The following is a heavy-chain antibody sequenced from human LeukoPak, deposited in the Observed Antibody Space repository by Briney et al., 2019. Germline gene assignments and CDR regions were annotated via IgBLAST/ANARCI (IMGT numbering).Heavy chain of an antibody. CDR2: ISSSGDFI. J-gene: IGHJ6*04. Sequence: GGSLRLSCAASGFTFSDYTMNWVRQAPEKGLEWVSSISSSGDFIYFADSVEGRFTISRDNAKNSLYLQMNSLRAEDTAVYYCAELGITMIGGVWGKGTTVTISS. CDR3: AELGITMIGGV. D-gene: IGHD3-10*02. CDR1: GFTFSDYT. V-gene: IGHV3-21*01.